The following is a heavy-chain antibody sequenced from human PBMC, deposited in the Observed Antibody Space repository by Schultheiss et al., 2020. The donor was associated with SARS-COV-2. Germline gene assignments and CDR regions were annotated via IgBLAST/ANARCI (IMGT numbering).Heavy chain of an antibody. CDR1: GGSISSYY. J-gene: IGHJ4*02. CDR2: IYTTGST. D-gene: IGHD6-6*01. CDR3: ARASIAARRGNLDY. V-gene: IGHV4-4*07. Sequence: SQTLSLTCTVSGGSISSYYWSWIRQPAGKGLEWIGRIYTTGSTNYNPSLKSRVTISVDTSKNQFSLKLSSVTAADTAVYYCARASIAARRGNLDYWGQGTLVTVSS.